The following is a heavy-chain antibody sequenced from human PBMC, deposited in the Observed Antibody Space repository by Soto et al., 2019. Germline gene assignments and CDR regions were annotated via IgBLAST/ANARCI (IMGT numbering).Heavy chain of an antibody. V-gene: IGHV4-39*01. CDR2: IYYSGYT. CDR3: ARHNGPLYVGYYYDMDV. CDR1: GGSISSSSYY. Sequence: QLQLQESGPGLVKPSETLSLTCTVSGGSISSSSYYWGWIRQPPGKGLEWIGSIYYSGYTYYNPSLKRRFPISVDTSKTHFSLKLSSVTAADPAVYYCARHNGPLYVGYYYDMDVWGQGTTVTVSS. D-gene: IGHD3-16*01. J-gene: IGHJ6*02.